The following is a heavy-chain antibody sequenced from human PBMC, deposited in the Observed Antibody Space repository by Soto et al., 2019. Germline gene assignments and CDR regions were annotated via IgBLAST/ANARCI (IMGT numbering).Heavy chain of an antibody. CDR1: GGTFKSYV. CDR3: AGTQFDTSGYYPSGLEL. Sequence: QVQLEQSGAEVEKPGSSVKVSCKPSGGTFKSYVLNWVRQAPGQGLEWMGGIIPFLGSADYAQKLQDRVTITAGESTSTAYLELSSLRSEDSAVYYCAGTQFDTSGYYPSGLELWGQGTLVTVAS. J-gene: IGHJ4*02. CDR2: IIPFLGSA. V-gene: IGHV1-69*01. D-gene: IGHD3-22*01.